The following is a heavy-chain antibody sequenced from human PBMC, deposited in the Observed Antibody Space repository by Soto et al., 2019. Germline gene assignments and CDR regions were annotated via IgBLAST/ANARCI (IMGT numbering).Heavy chain of an antibody. J-gene: IGHJ4*02. D-gene: IGHD3-3*01. CDR2: ISYDGSNK. Sequence: PGGSLRLSCAASGFTFSSYGMHWVRQAPGKGLEWVAVISYDGSNKYYADSVKGRFTISRDNSKNTLYLQMNSLRAEDTAVYYCAKDQGITIFGVVDYWGQGTLVTVSS. CDR1: GFTFSSYG. V-gene: IGHV3-30*18. CDR3: AKDQGITIFGVVDY.